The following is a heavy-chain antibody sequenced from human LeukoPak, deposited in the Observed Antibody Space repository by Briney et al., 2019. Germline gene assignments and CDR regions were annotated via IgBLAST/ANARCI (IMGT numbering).Heavy chain of an antibody. J-gene: IGHJ6*02. V-gene: IGHV3-30*02. CDR2: IRYDGSNK. Sequence: GGSLRLSCAASGFTFSSYGMHWVRQAPGKGLEWVAFIRYDGSNKYYADSVKGRFTIPRDNSKNTLYLQMNSLKAEDTAVYYCAKDPLYSVAGPPRYYGMDVWGQGTTVTVSS. CDR3: AKDPLYSVAGPPRYYGMDV. D-gene: IGHD6-19*01. CDR1: GFTFSSYG.